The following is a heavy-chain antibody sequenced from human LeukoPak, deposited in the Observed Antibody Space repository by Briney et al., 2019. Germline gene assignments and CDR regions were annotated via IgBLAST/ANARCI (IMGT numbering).Heavy chain of an antibody. J-gene: IGHJ4*02. Sequence: RGAVRLPCADSGWTFDHYAMHWLRQAPGRGLTGVYFTCGDGGSPYFAALVKGRFTISRDNSQNPLFLKMKIFRTDDTALFYLAKSGPKERRLQYAPPTNWGQGTLGTVSP. CDR3: AKSGPKERRLQYAPPTN. CDR2: TCGDGGSP. V-gene: IGHV3-43*02. D-gene: IGHD5-24*01. CDR1: GWTFDHYA.